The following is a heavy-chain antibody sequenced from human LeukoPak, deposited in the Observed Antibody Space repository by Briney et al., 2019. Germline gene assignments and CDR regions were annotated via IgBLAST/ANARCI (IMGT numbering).Heavy chain of an antibody. CDR2: INRSGST. CDR3: ARSPRLSDAFDI. Sequence: SETLSLTCAVSGVSFSAYYWSWIRQSPGKGLEWIGEINRSGSTNYNPSLKSRVTISVDTSKNQFFLNLSSVTAADTALYYCARSPRLSDAFDIWGQGTMVTVSS. J-gene: IGHJ3*02. CDR1: GVSFSAYY. V-gene: IGHV4-34*01.